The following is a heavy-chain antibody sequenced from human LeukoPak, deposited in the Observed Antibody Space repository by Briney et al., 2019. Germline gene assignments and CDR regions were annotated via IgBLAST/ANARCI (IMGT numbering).Heavy chain of an antibody. J-gene: IGHJ4*02. CDR1: GFTFSNYW. V-gene: IGHV3-7*01. D-gene: IGHD3-3*01. Sequence: GGSLRLSCAASGFTFSNYWMSWVRQAPGKGLEWVANIKQDGSEKYYVNSVKGRFTISRDNAKNSLYLQMNSLRAEDTAIYYCGREDDGNYEDYGGRGPLVTVSS. CDR3: GREDDGNYEDY. CDR2: IKQDGSEK.